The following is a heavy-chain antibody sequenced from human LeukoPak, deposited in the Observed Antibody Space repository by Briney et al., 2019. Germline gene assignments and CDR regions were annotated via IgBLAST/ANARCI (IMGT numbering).Heavy chain of an antibody. Sequence: PGGSLRLSCAASGFTISSSWMHWVRPTPGKGPVWVSRISSDGSSTNYADSVKGRFSISRDNAKNTLYLQMNSLRAEDTAVYYRARVNSYGNYNYYYDMDVWGQGTTVTVSS. D-gene: IGHD5-18*01. CDR1: GFTISSSW. J-gene: IGHJ6*02. CDR2: ISSDGSST. CDR3: ARVNSYGNYNYYYDMDV. V-gene: IGHV3-74*01.